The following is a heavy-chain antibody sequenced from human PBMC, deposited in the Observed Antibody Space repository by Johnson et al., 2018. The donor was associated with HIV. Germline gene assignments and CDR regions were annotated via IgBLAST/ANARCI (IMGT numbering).Heavy chain of an antibody. Sequence: QVQLVESGGGLVQPGRSLRLSCAASGFTFDDYAMHWVRQAPAKGLEWVAVIWYDGLNKYYADSVKGRFTISRDNSKNTLYLQMNSLRAEDTAVYYCARAEQLAGGAFDIWGQGTMVTVSS. CDR3: ARAEQLAGGAFDI. CDR2: IWYDGLNK. J-gene: IGHJ3*02. V-gene: IGHV3-33*08. D-gene: IGHD6-6*01. CDR1: GFTFDDYA.